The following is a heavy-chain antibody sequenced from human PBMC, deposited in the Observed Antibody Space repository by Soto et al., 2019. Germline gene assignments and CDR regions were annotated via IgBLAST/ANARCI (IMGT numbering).Heavy chain of an antibody. V-gene: IGHV3-48*02. CDR2: ISSSSSTI. CDR1: GFTFSSYS. Sequence: GSLRLSCAASGFTFSSYSMNWVRQAPGKGLEWVSYISSSSSTIYYADSVKGRFTISRDNAKNSLYLQMNSLRDEDTAVYYCARDGIVGATTKKWFDPWGQGTLVTVS. J-gene: IGHJ5*02. D-gene: IGHD1-26*01. CDR3: ARDGIVGATTKKWFDP.